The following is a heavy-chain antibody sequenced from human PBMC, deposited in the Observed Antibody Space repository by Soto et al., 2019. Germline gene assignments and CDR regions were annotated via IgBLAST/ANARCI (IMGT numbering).Heavy chain of an antibody. Sequence: SETLSLTCTVSGGSISSYYWSWIRQPPGKGLEWIGYIYYSGSTNYNPSLKSRVTISVDTSKNQFSLKLSSVTAADTAVYYCARSVVTVTMSIFYYMDVWGKGTTVTVSS. J-gene: IGHJ6*03. CDR2: IYYSGST. D-gene: IGHD4-17*01. V-gene: IGHV4-59*08. CDR1: GGSISSYY. CDR3: ARSVVTVTMSIFYYMDV.